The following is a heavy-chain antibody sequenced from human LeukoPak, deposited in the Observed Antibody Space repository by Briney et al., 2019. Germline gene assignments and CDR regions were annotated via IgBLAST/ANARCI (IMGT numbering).Heavy chain of an antibody. CDR3: ARCAGYCSSTSCYTDYYYMDV. CDR1: GASFSDYY. J-gene: IGHJ6*03. CDR2: INHSGST. D-gene: IGHD2-2*02. Sequence: PSETLSLTCAVYGASFSDYYWSWIRQPPGKGLEWIGEINHSGSTNYNPSLKSRVTVSVDTSKNQFSLKLNSVTAADTAVYYCARCAGYCSSTSCYTDYYYMDVWGKGTTVTVSS. V-gene: IGHV4-34*01.